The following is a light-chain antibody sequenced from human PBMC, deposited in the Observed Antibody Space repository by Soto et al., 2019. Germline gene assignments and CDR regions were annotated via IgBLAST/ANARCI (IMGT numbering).Light chain of an antibody. CDR1: QSISLY. CDR3: QQSHSTPTWT. CDR2: AAS. J-gene: IGKJ1*01. V-gene: IGKV1-39*01. Sequence: DIQMTQSPSSLSASVGDRVTITCRASQSISLYLNWYQQKPGKAPKLLIFAASSLHSGVPSRFSGSGSGTDFTLTISSLQPEDFATYYCQQSHSTPTWTFGQGTKVEIK.